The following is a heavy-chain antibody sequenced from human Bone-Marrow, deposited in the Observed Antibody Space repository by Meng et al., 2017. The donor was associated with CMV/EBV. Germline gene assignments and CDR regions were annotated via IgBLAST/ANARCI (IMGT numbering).Heavy chain of an antibody. J-gene: IGHJ6*01. CDR2: ISSSSSYI. Sequence: GESLKISCAASGFTFSSYSMNWVRQAPGKGLEWVSSISSSSSYIYYADSVKGRFTISRDNAKNSLYLQMNSLRAEDTAVYYCARVDFGTTVTHALVYGMDVWGQGNTVNGAS. CDR3: ARVDFGTTVTHALVYGMDV. CDR1: GFTFSSYS. V-gene: IGHV3-21*01. D-gene: IGHD4-11*01.